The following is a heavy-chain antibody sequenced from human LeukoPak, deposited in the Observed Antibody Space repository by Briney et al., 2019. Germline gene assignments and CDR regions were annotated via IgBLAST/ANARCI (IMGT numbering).Heavy chain of an antibody. CDR3: ARVSPGY. V-gene: IGHV4-34*01. CDR1: GGSISSYY. Sequence: SETLSLTCTVSGGSISSYYWSWIRQPPGKGLEWIGEINHSGSTNYNPSLKSRVTISVDTSKNQFSLKLSSVTAADTAVYYCARVSPGYWGQGTLVTVSS. CDR2: INHSGST. D-gene: IGHD2-8*01. J-gene: IGHJ4*02.